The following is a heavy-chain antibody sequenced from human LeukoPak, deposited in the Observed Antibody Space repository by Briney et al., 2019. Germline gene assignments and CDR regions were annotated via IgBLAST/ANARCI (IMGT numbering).Heavy chain of an antibody. CDR3: ARGDAAAAPFDY. V-gene: IGHV3-66*01. J-gene: IGHJ4*02. CDR2: TNTVGNT. Sequence: GGSLRLSCAASGFTVSSNYMSWVRQAPGKGLEWVSVTNTVGNTYYADSVKGRFTISRDNAKNSLYLQMNSLRAEDTAVYYCARGDAAAAPFDYWGQGTLVTVSS. CDR1: GFTVSSNY. D-gene: IGHD6-13*01.